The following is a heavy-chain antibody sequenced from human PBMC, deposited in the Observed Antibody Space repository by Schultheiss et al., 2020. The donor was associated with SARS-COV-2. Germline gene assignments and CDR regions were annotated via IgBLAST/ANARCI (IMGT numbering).Heavy chain of an antibody. V-gene: IGHV3-9*01. CDR3: AKGHTGGVAGTFDY. D-gene: IGHD6-19*01. J-gene: IGHJ4*02. CDR1: GFTFDDYP. CDR2: ISWNSGSI. Sequence: GGSLRLSCAASGFTFDDYPMHWVRQAPGKGLEWVSGISWNSGSIGYADSVKGRFTISRDNAKNSLYLQMNSLRAEDTALYYCAKGHTGGVAGTFDYWGQGTLVTVSS.